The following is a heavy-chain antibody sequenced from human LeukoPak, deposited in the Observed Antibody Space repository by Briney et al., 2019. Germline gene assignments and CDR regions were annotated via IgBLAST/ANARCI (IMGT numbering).Heavy chain of an antibody. J-gene: IGHJ4*02. CDR2: IYYSGST. CDR1: GGSISSSSYY. V-gene: IGHV4-39*07. Sequence: SETLSLTCTVSGGSISSSSYYWGWIRQPPGKGLEWIGSIYYSGSTYYNPSLKSRVTISVDTSKNQFSLKLSSVTAADTAVYYCARDVYFDYWGQGTLVTVSS. CDR3: ARDVYFDY.